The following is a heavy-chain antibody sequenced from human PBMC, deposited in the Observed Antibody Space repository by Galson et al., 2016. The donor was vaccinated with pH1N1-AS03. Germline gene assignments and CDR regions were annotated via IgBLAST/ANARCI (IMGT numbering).Heavy chain of an antibody. CDR2: ISGVNDGR. J-gene: IGHJ4*02. CDR3: AKPIRPSGYSDVFDH. CDR1: GFSFSNSA. V-gene: IGHV3-23*01. D-gene: IGHD5-18*01. Sequence: SLRLSCAASGFSFSNSAMYWVRQAPGKGLEWVSSISGVNDGRHYADSVKGRFTNSRDKFKNMVYLQMDNLGAQDTAVYFCAKPIRPSGYSDVFDHWGQGTLVTVSS.